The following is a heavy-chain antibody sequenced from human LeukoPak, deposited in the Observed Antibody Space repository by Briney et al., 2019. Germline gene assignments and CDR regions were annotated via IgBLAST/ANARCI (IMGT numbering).Heavy chain of an antibody. D-gene: IGHD2-2*02. J-gene: IGHJ4*02. CDR2: IYYSGST. CDR1: GGSIGSSSYY. CDR3: ARRVVVPAALLYYFDY. V-gene: IGHV4-39*01. Sequence: SETLSLTCTVSGGSIGSSSYYWGWIRQPPGKGLEWIGSIYYSGSTYYNPSLKSRVTISVDTSKNQFSLKLSSVTAADTAVYYCARRVVVPAALLYYFDYWGQGTLVTVSS.